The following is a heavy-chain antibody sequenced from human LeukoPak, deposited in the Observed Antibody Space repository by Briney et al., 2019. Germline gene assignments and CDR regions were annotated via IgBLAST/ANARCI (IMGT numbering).Heavy chain of an antibody. D-gene: IGHD3-16*02. CDR2: INHSGST. CDR1: GGSFSGYY. V-gene: IGHV4-34*01. Sequence: SETLSLTCAVYGGSFSGYYWSWLRQPPGKGLEWIGEINHSGSTNYNPSLKSRVTISVDTSKNQFSLKLSSVTAADTAVYYCARSYVWGSYRYWGQGTLVTVSS. J-gene: IGHJ4*02. CDR3: ARSYVWGSYRY.